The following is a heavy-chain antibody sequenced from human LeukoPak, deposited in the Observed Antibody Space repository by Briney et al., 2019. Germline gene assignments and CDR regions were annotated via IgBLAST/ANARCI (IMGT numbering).Heavy chain of an antibody. CDR3: AIGALYYDSSGYYSPLGY. CDR1: GYTFTGYY. V-gene: IGHV1-2*02. Sequence: ASVKVSCKASGYTFTGYYMHWVRQAPGQGLEWMGWINPNSGGTDYAQKFQGRVTMTRDTSISTAYMELSRLRSDDTAVYYCAIGALYYDSSGYYSPLGYWGQGTLVTVSS. J-gene: IGHJ4*02. CDR2: INPNSGGT. D-gene: IGHD3-22*01.